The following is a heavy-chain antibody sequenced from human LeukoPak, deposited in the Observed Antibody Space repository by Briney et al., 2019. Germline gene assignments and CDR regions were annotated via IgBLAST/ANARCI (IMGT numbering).Heavy chain of an antibody. J-gene: IGHJ4*02. CDR2: INHSGST. V-gene: IGHV4-34*01. CDR1: GGSFSGYY. D-gene: IGHD2-15*01. CDR3: ARVRRGGCSGGSCYYIYFDY. Sequence: PSETLSLTCAVYGGSFSGYYWSWIRQPPGKGLEWIGEINHSGSTNYNPSLKSRVTISVDTSKNQFSLKLSSVTAADTAVYYCARVRRGGCSGGSCYYIYFDYWGQGTLVTVSS.